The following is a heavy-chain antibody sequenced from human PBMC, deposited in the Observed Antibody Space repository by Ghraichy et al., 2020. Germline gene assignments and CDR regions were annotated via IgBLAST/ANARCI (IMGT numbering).Heavy chain of an antibody. J-gene: IGHJ6*02. V-gene: IGHV1-18*01. Sequence: ASVKVSCKASGYTFSHYGISWARQAPGHGLEWKGWISPYNGNRHYAQQLPGRVSMTTDTSTRTAYMELRGLRSDDTAVYYCAREAEGNWELPVYYYYEAMDVSDQGTKVTVSS. CDR2: ISPYNGNR. D-gene: IGHD1-26*01. CDR1: GYTFSHYG. CDR3: AREAEGNWELPVYYYYEAMDV.